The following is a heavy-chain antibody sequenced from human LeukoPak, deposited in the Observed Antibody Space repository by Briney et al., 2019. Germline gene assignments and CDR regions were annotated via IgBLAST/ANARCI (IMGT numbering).Heavy chain of an antibody. CDR3: ARDDEDIVVVPAAIYYGMDV. CDR1: GFTFSTYV. CDR2: ISSNGDNT. V-gene: IGHV3-64*04. D-gene: IGHD2-2*01. J-gene: IGHJ6*04. Sequence: GGSLRLSCSVSGFTFSTYVMHWVRQAPGKGLEYVSAISSNGDNTYYADSVKGRFTISRDNSKNTLYLQMNSLRAEDTAVYYCARDDEDIVVVPAAIYYGMDVWGKGTTVTVSS.